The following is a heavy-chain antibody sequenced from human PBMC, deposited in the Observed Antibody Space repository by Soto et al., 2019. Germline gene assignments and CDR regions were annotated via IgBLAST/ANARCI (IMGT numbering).Heavy chain of an antibody. CDR1: GGFLSESY. CDR2: INHVGGT. Sequence: SETLSLTCAVYGGFLSESYWTWIRQPPGKGLEWIGEINHVGGTNYNPSLKSRVTMSVDTSQNQFSLRLISVTAADTAMYFCVRLRYQLASPVLGLAPWGRGTPVTVSS. V-gene: IGHV4-34*01. CDR3: VRLRYQLASPVLGLAP. D-gene: IGHD3-16*01. J-gene: IGHJ5*02.